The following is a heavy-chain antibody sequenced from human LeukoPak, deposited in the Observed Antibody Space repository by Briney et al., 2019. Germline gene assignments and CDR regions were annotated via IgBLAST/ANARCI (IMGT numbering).Heavy chain of an antibody. CDR2: ITSSNSYI. CDR1: GFTFNNYA. D-gene: IGHD3-22*01. J-gene: IGHJ4*02. Sequence: GGSLRLSCAASGFTFNNYAMNWVRQAPGKGLEWVSSITSSNSYIHYADSVKGRFTISRDNAKNSLYLQMNSLRSEDTAVYYCAGGRGYDSSGYYYGFDYWGQGTLVTVSS. CDR3: AGGRGYDSSGYYYGFDY. V-gene: IGHV3-21*04.